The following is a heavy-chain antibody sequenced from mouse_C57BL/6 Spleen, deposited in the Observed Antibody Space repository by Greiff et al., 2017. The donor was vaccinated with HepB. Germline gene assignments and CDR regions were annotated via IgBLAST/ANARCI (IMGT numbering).Heavy chain of an antibody. Sequence: VQLQQSGAELARPGASVKLSCKASGYTFTSYGISWVKQRTGQGLEWIGEIYPRSGNTYYNEKFKGKATLTADKSSSTAYMELRSLTSEDSAVYFCARGGPATMVTTEGGYYFDYWGQGTTLTVSS. D-gene: IGHD2-2*01. CDR3: ARGGPATMVTTEGGYYFDY. CDR2: IYPRSGNT. V-gene: IGHV1-81*01. J-gene: IGHJ2*01. CDR1: GYTFTSYG.